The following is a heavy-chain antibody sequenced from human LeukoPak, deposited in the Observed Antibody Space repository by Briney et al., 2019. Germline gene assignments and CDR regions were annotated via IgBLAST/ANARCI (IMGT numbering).Heavy chain of an antibody. CDR1: GFTFSSYS. Sequence: GGSLRLSCAASGFTFSSYSMMWVRQAPGKGLEWVSYISSSSTTIHYADSVKGRFTISRDNAKNSVYLQMNSLRAEDTAVYYCARRRFGELRHWGKGTTVTISS. CDR3: ARRRFGELRH. CDR2: ISSSSTTI. J-gene: IGHJ6*04. D-gene: IGHD3-16*01. V-gene: IGHV3-48*01.